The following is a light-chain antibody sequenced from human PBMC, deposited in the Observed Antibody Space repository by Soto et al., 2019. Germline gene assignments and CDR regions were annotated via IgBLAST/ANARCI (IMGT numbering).Light chain of an antibody. CDR3: QQSFNSPMFT. J-gene: IGKJ2*01. CDR1: QSISNW. CDR2: DAS. V-gene: IGKV1-5*01. Sequence: DIQMTQSPSTLSASVGDRVTITCRASQSISNWLSWYQQKPGKAPKLLIYDASNLESGVPSRFSGSGSGTEFTLTISSLQPDDFATYYCQQSFNSPMFTFGQGTKVDI.